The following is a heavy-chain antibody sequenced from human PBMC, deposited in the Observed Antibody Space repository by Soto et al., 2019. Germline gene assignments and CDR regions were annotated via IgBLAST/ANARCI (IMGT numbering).Heavy chain of an antibody. Sequence: GGSLRLSCAASGFTFSSYAMHWVRQAPGKGLEWVAVISYDGSNKYYADSVKGRFTISRDNSKNTLYLQMNSLRAEDTAVYYCARETPRFGELLSFNDYWGQGTLVTVSS. CDR1: GFTFSSYA. J-gene: IGHJ4*02. V-gene: IGHV3-30-3*01. D-gene: IGHD3-10*01. CDR3: ARETPRFGELLSFNDY. CDR2: ISYDGSNK.